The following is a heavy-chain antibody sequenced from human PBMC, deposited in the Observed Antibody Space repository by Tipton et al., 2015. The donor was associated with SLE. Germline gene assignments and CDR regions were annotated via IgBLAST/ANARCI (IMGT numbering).Heavy chain of an antibody. V-gene: IGHV5-51*01. CDR3: ARPSGVTKRYFDL. CDR2: IYPGDSDT. J-gene: IGHJ2*01. Sequence: SLRLSCAASGYSFTSYWIGWVRQMPGKGLEWMGIIYPGDSDTRYSPSFQGQVTISADKSISTAYLQWSSLKASDTAMYYCARPSGVTKRYFDLWGRGTLVTVSS. CDR1: GYSFTSYW. D-gene: IGHD2-8*01.